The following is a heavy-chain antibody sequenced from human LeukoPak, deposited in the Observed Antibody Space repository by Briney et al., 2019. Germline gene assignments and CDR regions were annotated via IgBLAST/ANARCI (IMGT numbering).Heavy chain of an antibody. CDR2: IKSKTDGGTT. D-gene: IGHD2-2*01. J-gene: IGHJ6*04. V-gene: IGHV3-15*01. Sequence: GGSLRLSCAASGFTFSNAWMSWVRQAPGKGLEWVGRIKSKTDGGTTDYAAPVKGRFTISRDDSKNTLYLQMNSLKNEDTAVYYCTTDTLGYCSSTSCYGSYYHYYYGMDVWGKGTTVTVSS. CDR1: GFTFSNAW. CDR3: TTDTLGYCSSTSCYGSYYHYYYGMDV.